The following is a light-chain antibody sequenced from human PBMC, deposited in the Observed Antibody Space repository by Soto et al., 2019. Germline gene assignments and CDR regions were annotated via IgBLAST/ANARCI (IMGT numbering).Light chain of an antibody. J-gene: IGLJ1*01. CDR2: DVS. CDR3: SSYTSSSPYV. V-gene: IGLV2-14*01. Sequence: QSVLTQPASVSGSPGQSITISCTGTSSDVGGYNYVSWYQQHPGKAPKLMIYDVSNRPSGVSNRFSGSKSGNTASLTISGLQAEVEADYYCSSYTSSSPYVFGTGTKVTV. CDR1: SSDVGGYNY.